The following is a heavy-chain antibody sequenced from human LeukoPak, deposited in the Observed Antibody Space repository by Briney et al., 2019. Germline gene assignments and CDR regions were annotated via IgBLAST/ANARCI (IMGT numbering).Heavy chain of an antibody. CDR3: ARDLVGDGYNLGC. V-gene: IGHV1-46*01. J-gene: IGHJ4*02. CDR1: GYTFTNYY. D-gene: IGHD5-24*01. CDR2: INPSGGRT. Sequence: ASVTVSCKASGYTFTNYYLHWVRQAPGQGLEWMGIINPSGGRTSYAQKFQGRVTMTRDTSTSTVYMELSSLRSEDTAVYYCARDLVGDGYNLGCWGQGTLVTVSS.